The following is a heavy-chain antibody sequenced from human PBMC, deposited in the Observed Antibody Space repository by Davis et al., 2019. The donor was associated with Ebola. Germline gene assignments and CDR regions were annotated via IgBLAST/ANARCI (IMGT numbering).Heavy chain of an antibody. Sequence: SVKVSCKASGGTFSSYAISWVRQAPGQGLEWMGGIIPIFGTANYAQKFQGRVTITADESTSTAYMELSSLRSEDTAVYYCARAAISPDYGDSYFDYWGQGTLVTVSS. CDR3: ARAAISPDYGDSYFDY. J-gene: IGHJ4*02. V-gene: IGHV1-69*13. CDR1: GGTFSSYA. D-gene: IGHD4-17*01. CDR2: IIPIFGTA.